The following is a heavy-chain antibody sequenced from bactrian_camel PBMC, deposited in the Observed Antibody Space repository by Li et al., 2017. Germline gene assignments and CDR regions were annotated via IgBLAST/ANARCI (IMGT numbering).Heavy chain of an antibody. Sequence: HVQLVESGGGSVQPGGSLQLSCAASELTYCTAWFRQAPGKELGGVASIDNDGDGNTKYADSAKGRFTISKDNSKNTLYLQMNSLKPEDTATYYCAVGRSAAVSWFSSLEEKDYTYWGQGTQVTVS. V-gene: IGHV3S26*01. CDR2: IDNDGDGNT. CDR3: AVGRSAAVSWFSSLEEKDYTY. D-gene: IGHD6*01. J-gene: IGHJ4*01. CDR1: ELTYC.